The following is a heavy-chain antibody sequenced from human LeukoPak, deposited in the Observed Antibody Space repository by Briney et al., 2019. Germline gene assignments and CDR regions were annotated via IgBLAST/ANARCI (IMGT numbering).Heavy chain of an antibody. CDR2: ISGSGGST. V-gene: IGHV3-23*01. Sequence: GGSLRLSGAASGFTFSSYAMSWVRQAPGKGLEWVSAISGSGGSTYYADSVKGRFTISRDNSKNTLYLQMNSLRAEDTAVYYCAKDRAVVAATSLIYWGQGTLVTVSS. CDR3: AKDRAVVAATSLIY. J-gene: IGHJ4*02. D-gene: IGHD2-15*01. CDR1: GFTFSSYA.